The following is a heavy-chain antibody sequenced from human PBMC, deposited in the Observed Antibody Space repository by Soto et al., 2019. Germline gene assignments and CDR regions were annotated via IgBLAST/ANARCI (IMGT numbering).Heavy chain of an antibody. CDR1: GDTFTDSS. J-gene: IGHJ5*02. V-gene: IGHV1-2*02. CDR2: INLNSGDT. D-gene: IGHD5-12*01. Sequence: ASVKVSCKTSGDTFTDSSMHWVRQAPGQGLEWMGWINLNSGDTNYAEKYRGRVTMTRDTSIITAYMELTRLKSDDTAVYYCARDLGGYDLYGPDTWGQGTLVTVSS. CDR3: ARDLGGYDLYGPDT.